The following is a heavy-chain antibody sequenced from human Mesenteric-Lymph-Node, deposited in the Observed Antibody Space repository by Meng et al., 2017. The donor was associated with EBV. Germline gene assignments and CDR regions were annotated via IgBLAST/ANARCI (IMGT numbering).Heavy chain of an antibody. J-gene: IGHJ4*02. Sequence: EVQPVDAGRGLVQPWGSLRLYCAVSGFTFSRYWMHWFRQASGKVLVWVSGINTDGSTTNYADSVKGRITISRDNAKNTLYLQMNSLRAEDTAEYYFVRLYDSMVYWGQGTLVTVSS. CDR2: INTDGSTT. V-gene: IGHV3-74*01. CDR1: GFTFSRYW. D-gene: IGHD3-22*01. CDR3: VRLYDSMVY.